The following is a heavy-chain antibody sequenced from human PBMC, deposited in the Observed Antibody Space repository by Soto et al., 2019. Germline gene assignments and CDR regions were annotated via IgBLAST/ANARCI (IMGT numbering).Heavy chain of an antibody. Sequence: EMQLVQSGGGLVKPGGSLRLSCVASRFNFSAAWLNWIRQAPGKGLEWVGRMKRKSEGETADYTAPVRGRFTISRDDSQNTLHLQMDSLKTEDTAVYYCATVPYSGVPTWGLGVLVTVSS. J-gene: IGHJ4*02. D-gene: IGHD6-19*01. CDR2: MKRKSEGETA. CDR3: ATVPYSGVPT. V-gene: IGHV3-15*07. CDR1: RFNFSAAW.